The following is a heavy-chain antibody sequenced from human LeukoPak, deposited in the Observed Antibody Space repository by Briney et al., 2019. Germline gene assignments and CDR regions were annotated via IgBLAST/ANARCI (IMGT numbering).Heavy chain of an antibody. J-gene: IGHJ4*02. CDR1: RFTFSSYA. Sequence: GGSLRLSCSASRFTFSSYAMHWVRQAPGKGLEYVSAISSNGGSTYYADSVKGRFTISRDNSKNTLYLQMSSLRAEDTAVYYCVGCSSTSCYDYWGQGTLVTVSS. D-gene: IGHD2-2*01. CDR2: ISSNGGST. V-gene: IGHV3-64D*06. CDR3: VGCSSTSCYDY.